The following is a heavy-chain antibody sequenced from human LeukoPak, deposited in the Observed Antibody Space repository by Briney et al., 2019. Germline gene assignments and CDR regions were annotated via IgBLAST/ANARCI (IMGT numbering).Heavy chain of an antibody. D-gene: IGHD6-19*01. CDR3: ATATGSIAVAPFDP. V-gene: IGHV3-30*03. CDR2: ISYDGSNK. Sequence: PGRSLRLSCVASEFTSSTYGMHWVRQAPGKGLEWVAVISYDGSNKYYADPVKGRFTISRDNSKNTLYLQMNSLRADDTAVYYCATATGSIAVAPFDPWGQGTLVTVSS. CDR1: EFTSSTYG. J-gene: IGHJ5*02.